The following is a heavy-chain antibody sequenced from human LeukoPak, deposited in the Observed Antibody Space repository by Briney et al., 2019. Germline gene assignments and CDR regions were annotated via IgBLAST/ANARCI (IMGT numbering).Heavy chain of an antibody. CDR1: GYTFTSHG. D-gene: IGHD2-15*01. J-gene: IGHJ4*02. Sequence: ASVNVSCKASGYTFTSHGISWVRQAPGQGLEWMGWISGYNGNKNYAQKLQGRVTMTTDTSTSTAYMELRSLRSDDTAVYYCARDQFLLGYCSGGRGCRRAYYFDYWGQGTLVTVSS. CDR3: ARDQFLLGYCSGGRGCRRAYYFDY. CDR2: ISGYNGNK. V-gene: IGHV1-18*01.